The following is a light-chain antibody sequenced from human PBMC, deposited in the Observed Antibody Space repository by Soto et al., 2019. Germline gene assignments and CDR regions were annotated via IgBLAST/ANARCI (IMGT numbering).Light chain of an antibody. CDR3: QQAFSFPFT. CDR2: AAS. V-gene: IGKV1-12*01. Sequence: DIPMTQSPSFVSAFVGDRVNITCRASQGVRDWLAWYQQRPGKAPKLLISAASSLQSGVPSRFSGSGSGTDFSLTISSLQSEDFATYYCQQAFSFPFTLGPGTKVDIK. J-gene: IGKJ3*01. CDR1: QGVRDW.